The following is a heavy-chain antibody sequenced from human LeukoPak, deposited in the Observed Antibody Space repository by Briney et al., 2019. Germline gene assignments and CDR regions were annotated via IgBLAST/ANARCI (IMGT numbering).Heavy chain of an antibody. Sequence: GSLRLSCAASGFTFSSYSMNWVRQPPGKGLEWIGNIFYSGSTYYNPSLESRVTISVDTSKNQFSLKLSSVTAADTAVYYCARPYDSSGYFYLWGQGTLVTVSS. CDR2: IFYSGST. CDR3: ARPYDSSGYFYL. D-gene: IGHD3-22*01. V-gene: IGHV4-39*01. CDR1: GFTFSSYSMN. J-gene: IGHJ5*02.